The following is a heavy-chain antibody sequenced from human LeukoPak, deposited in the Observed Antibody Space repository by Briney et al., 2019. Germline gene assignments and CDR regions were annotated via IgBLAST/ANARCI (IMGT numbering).Heavy chain of an antibody. CDR2: ISAYSGDT. CDR1: GYTFTSYG. CDR3: ATLSSSSWGYYFDY. V-gene: IGHV1-18*01. D-gene: IGHD6-6*01. Sequence: ASVKVSCKASGYTFTSYGISWVRQAPGQGLEWMGWISAYSGDTNYAQNLQGRVTMTTDTSTRTAYMEVTSLSSDDTAVYYCATLSSSSWGYYFDYWGQGTLVTVSS. J-gene: IGHJ4*02.